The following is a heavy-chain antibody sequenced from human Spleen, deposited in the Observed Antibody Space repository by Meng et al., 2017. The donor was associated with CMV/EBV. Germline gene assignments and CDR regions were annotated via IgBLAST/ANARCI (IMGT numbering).Heavy chain of an antibody. V-gene: IGHV3-30*02. Sequence: FTFSDYSMHWVRQPPGAGLEWVASIRYDTTNKYYADSVRGRFSISRDNSKNTLFLQMSSLRREDMAVYYCATGLIRGIITPFGDSWWGQGTLVTVSS. CDR3: ATGLIRGIITPFGDSW. D-gene: IGHD3-10*01. CDR2: IRYDTTNK. CDR1: FTFSDYS. J-gene: IGHJ1*01.